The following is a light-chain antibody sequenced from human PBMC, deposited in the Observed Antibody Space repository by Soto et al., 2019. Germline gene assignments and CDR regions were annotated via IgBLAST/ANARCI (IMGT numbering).Light chain of an antibody. CDR3: NSYTSSSTYV. CDR1: SSDVGRYNY. V-gene: IGLV2-14*01. J-gene: IGLJ1*01. CDR2: DVS. Sequence: QSVLTQPASVSGSPGQSITISCTGTSSDVGRYNYVSWYQQHPGKAPKLIIYDVSNRPSGVSNRFSGSKSGNTASLTISGLQAEYDADYYCNSYTSSSTYVFGTGTKVNVL.